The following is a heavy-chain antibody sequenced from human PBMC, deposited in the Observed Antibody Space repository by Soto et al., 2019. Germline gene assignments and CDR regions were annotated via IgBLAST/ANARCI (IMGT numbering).Heavy chain of an antibody. J-gene: IGHJ5*02. CDR1: GFTFSTSG. CDR3: AKDCGSSGWYKWFDP. D-gene: IGHD2-2*01. CDR2: ISHDGCAT. V-gene: IGHV3-30*18. Sequence: QVHLVESGGGVVQSGRSLRLSCAASGFTFSTSGMHWIRQAPGKGQEWVAMISHDGCATYYVDSVTGRFTISRDTDKNTLHLQMDRLRPEDTATYYCAKDCGSSGWYKWFDPWGQGTLVTVSS.